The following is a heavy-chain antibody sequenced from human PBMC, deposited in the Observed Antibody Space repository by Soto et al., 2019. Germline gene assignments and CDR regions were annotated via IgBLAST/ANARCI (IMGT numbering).Heavy chain of an antibody. CDR1: GGTFSSYA. V-gene: IGHV1-69*01. CDR3: ARSQGSSTSLEIYYYYYYGMDV. Sequence: QVQLVQSGAEVKKPGSSVKVSCKASGGTFSSYAISWVRQAPGQGLEWMGGIIPIVGSANYEQKFQGRVTITADESTSTAYMELSRLRSEDTAVYYCARSQGSSTSLEIYYYYYYGMDVWGQGTTVTVSS. D-gene: IGHD2-2*01. J-gene: IGHJ6*02. CDR2: IIPIVGSA.